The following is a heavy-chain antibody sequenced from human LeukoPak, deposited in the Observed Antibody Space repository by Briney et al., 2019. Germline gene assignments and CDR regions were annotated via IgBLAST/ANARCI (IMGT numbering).Heavy chain of an antibody. D-gene: IGHD2-2*01. V-gene: IGHV3-43*02. CDR3: AKVVGDWFDP. Sequence: PGGSLRLSCAASGFTFDDYAMRWVRQAPREGLEWVSLISGVGGITYYTDSVKGRFTISRDNSKNSLYLQMNSLRTEDTALYYCAKVVGDWFDPWGQGTLVTVSS. J-gene: IGHJ5*02. CDR1: GFTFDDYA. CDR2: ISGVGGIT.